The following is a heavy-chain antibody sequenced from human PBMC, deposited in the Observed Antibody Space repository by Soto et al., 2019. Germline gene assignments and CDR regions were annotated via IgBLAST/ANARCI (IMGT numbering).Heavy chain of an antibody. J-gene: IGHJ4*02. CDR2: IYHSGST. Sequence: SETLSLTCAVSGYSISSGYYWGWIRQPPGKGLEWIGSIYHSGSTYYNPSLESRVTISVDTSKNQFSLKLSSVTAADTAVYYCARGGDMITFGGVTIRPKYYFDYWGQGTLVTVSS. CDR1: GYSISSGYY. V-gene: IGHV4-38-2*01. D-gene: IGHD3-16*01. CDR3: ARGGDMITFGGVTIRPKYYFDY.